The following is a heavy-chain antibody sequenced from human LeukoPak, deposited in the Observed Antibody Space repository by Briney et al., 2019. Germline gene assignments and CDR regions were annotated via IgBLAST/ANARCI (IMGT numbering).Heavy chain of an antibody. CDR1: GFTFGSFW. CDR2: MKVDGSLI. V-gene: IGHV3-7*01. Sequence: PGGSLRLSCAASGFTFGSFWMSWVRQAPGRGLQWVASMKVDGSLIYYVDSVEGRFTISRDNARNSLYLQMNSLRAEDTAVYYCARLLGGATTYDYWGQGALVTVSS. J-gene: IGHJ4*02. CDR3: ARLLGGATTYDY. D-gene: IGHD1/OR15-1a*01.